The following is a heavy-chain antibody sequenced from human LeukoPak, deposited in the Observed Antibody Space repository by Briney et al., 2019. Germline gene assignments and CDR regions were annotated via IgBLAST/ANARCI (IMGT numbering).Heavy chain of an antibody. J-gene: IGHJ4*02. Sequence: GGSLRLSCAASGFTFSSYAMSWVRQAPGKGLEWGSAISGSGGSTYYADSVKGRFTISRDNSKNTLYLQMNSLRAEDTAVYYCAKCGRRLVVAATGFDYWGQGTLVTVSS. V-gene: IGHV3-23*01. D-gene: IGHD2-15*01. CDR3: AKCGRRLVVAATGFDY. CDR1: GFTFSSYA. CDR2: ISGSGGST.